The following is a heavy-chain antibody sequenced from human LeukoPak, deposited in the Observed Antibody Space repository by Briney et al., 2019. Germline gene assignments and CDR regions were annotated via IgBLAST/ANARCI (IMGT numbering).Heavy chain of an antibody. D-gene: IGHD5-18*01. J-gene: IGHJ3*02. Sequence: NPSETLSLTCAVYGGSFSGYYWSWIRQPPGKGLEWIEEINHSGSTNYNPSLKSRVTISVDTSKNQFSLKLSSVTAADTAVYYCASGQLWASDAFDIWGQGTMVTVSS. CDR1: GGSFSGYY. CDR3: ASGQLWASDAFDI. CDR2: INHSGST. V-gene: IGHV4-34*01.